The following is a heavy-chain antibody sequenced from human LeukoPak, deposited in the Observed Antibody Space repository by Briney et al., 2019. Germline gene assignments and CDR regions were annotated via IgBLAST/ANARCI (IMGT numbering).Heavy chain of an antibody. V-gene: IGHV1-46*01. CDR1: GYTFTSYG. D-gene: IGHD3-16*02. J-gene: IGHJ4*02. Sequence: ASVKVSCKASGYTFTSYGTSWVRQAPGQGLEWMGIINPSGGSTSYAQKFQGRVTMTRDMSTSTVYMELSSLRSEDTAVYYCATARVRLGELSLPEVRDDWGQGTLISVSS. CDR3: ATARVRLGELSLPEVRDD. CDR2: INPSGGST.